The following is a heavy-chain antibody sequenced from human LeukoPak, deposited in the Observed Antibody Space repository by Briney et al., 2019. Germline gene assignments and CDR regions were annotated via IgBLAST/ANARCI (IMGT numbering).Heavy chain of an antibody. D-gene: IGHD3-3*01. CDR2: IKQDGSEK. V-gene: IGHV3-7*05. Sequence: PGGSLRLSCAASGFTFSSCWMSWVRQAPGKGLEWVANIKQDGSEKYYVDSVKGRFTISRDNAKNSLYLQMNSLRAEDTAVYYCAREMTIFGVVNSYYGMDVWGQGTTVTVSS. CDR3: AREMTIFGVVNSYYGMDV. CDR1: GFTFSSCW. J-gene: IGHJ6*02.